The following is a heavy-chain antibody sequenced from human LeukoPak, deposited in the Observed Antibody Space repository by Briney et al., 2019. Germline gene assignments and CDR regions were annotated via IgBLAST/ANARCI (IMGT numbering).Heavy chain of an antibody. CDR2: IYYSGST. D-gene: IGHD4-17*01. CDR1: GGPISRYY. Sequence: SETLSLTCTVSGGPISRYYWSWILQPRGRGLEWIGYIYYSGSTDYTPSLKSRVTISVDTSKNQFSLKLSSVTAADTAVYYCARARPPYGDYADYWGQGTLVTVSS. V-gene: IGHV4-59*01. CDR3: ARARPPYGDYADY. J-gene: IGHJ4*02.